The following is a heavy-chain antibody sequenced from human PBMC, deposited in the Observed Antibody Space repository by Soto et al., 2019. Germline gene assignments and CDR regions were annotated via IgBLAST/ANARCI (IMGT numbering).Heavy chain of an antibody. CDR2: IVPTVDTS. V-gene: IGHV1-69*12. CDR1: GATFSSYA. D-gene: IGHD5-12*01. J-gene: IGHJ4*02. CDR3: VRVVAIPGYPDN. Sequence: QVQLVQSGAEVRQPASSVKVSCKTSGATFSSYAITWVRQAPGQGLEWMGGIVPTVDTSTHAQKFQGRVTIPAXXFTNTVYMELSSLRSDDTAVYYCVRVVAIPGYPDNWGQGTLVTVSS.